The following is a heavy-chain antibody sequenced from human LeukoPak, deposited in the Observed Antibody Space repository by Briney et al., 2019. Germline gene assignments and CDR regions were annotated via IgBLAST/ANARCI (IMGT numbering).Heavy chain of an antibody. CDR2: ISGTGVNT. D-gene: IGHD5-12*01. CDR1: GFTFSSYA. CDR3: AKDRAVVATIPLDY. V-gene: IGHV3-23*01. J-gene: IGHJ4*02. Sequence: PWGSLRLSCAASGFTFSSYAMSWVRQAPGKGLEWVSAISGTGVNTYYADSVKGRFTISRDNSKNTLYLQINSLRAEDTAVYYCAKDRAVVATIPLDYWGQGTLVTVSS.